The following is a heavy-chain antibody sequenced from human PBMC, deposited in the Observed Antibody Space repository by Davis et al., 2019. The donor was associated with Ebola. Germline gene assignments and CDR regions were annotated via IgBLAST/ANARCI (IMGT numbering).Heavy chain of an antibody. V-gene: IGHV3-30-3*02. CDR3: AKGRELWFGESYFDY. CDR2: ISYDGSNK. CDR1: GFTFSSYA. D-gene: IGHD3-10*01. J-gene: IGHJ4*02. Sequence: GESLKISCAASGFTFSSYAMHWVRQAPGKGLEWVAVISYDGSNKYYADSVKGRFTISRDNSKNTLYLQMNSLRAEDTAVYYCAKGRELWFGESYFDYWGQGTLVTVSS.